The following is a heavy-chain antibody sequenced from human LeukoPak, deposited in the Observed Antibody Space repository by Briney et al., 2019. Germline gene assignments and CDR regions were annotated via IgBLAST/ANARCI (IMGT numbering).Heavy chain of an antibody. J-gene: IGHJ4*02. CDR3: VKDNPRCCGVVPANIDDY. D-gene: IGHD2-15*01. V-gene: IGHV3-48*01. CDR2: IGTSSTTI. Sequence: PGGSLRLSCAASGFTFSSYTMNWVRQPPGKGLEWVSNIGTSSTTIYYADSVKGRFTISRDNAKNSLYLQMHSLSAEDTAVYYCVKDNPRCCGVVPANIDDYWGQGTLVTVSS. CDR1: GFTFSSYT.